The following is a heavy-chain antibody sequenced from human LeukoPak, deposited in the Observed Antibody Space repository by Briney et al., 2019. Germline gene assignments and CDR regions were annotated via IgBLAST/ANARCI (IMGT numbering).Heavy chain of an antibody. CDR2: IYSGGSA. D-gene: IGHD1-1*01. CDR1: GLTVTSNY. V-gene: IGHV3-53*01. Sequence: GGSLRLSCAASGLTVTSNYMSWVRQAPGKGLEWVSVIYSGGSAYYADSVKGRFTISRDNSQNTLYLQMNSLRAEDAAVYYCASSAGVRLSDYWGQGTLVTVSS. J-gene: IGHJ4*02. CDR3: ASSAGVRLSDY.